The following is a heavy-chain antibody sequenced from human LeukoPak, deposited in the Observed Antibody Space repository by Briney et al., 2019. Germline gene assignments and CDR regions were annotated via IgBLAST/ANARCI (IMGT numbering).Heavy chain of an antibody. CDR1: GFTFSSYG. CDR2: IRSKANSYET. D-gene: IGHD5-18*01. CDR3: ARLNRYSYGANFDY. V-gene: IGHV3-73*01. J-gene: IGHJ4*02. Sequence: GGSLRLSCAASGFTFSSYGMHWVRQASGKGLEWVGRIRSKANSYETQYAASLKGRFTISRDDPKNTAYLQMNSLKNEDTAVYYCARLNRYSYGANFDYWGQGTLVTASS.